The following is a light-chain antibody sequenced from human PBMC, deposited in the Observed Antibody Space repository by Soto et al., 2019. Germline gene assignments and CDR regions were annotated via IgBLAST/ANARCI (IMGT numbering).Light chain of an antibody. CDR2: DVS. J-gene: IGLJ2*01. V-gene: IGLV2-14*01. CDR3: SSYTSSSTLVV. Sequence: QSALTQPASVSGSPGQSITISCTGNSSDVGGYNYVSWYQQHPGKAPKLMIYDVSNRPSGVSNRFSGCKSGNTASLTISGLQDEDEAYYYCSSYTSSSTLVVFGGGTQLTDL. CDR1: SSDVGGYNY.